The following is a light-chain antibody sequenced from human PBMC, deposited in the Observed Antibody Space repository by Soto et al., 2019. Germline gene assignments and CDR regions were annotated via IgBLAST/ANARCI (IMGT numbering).Light chain of an antibody. CDR2: DRS. J-gene: IGKJ5*01. CDR1: QSVTKS. CDR3: QHYNKWPPIT. Sequence: IVMTQSPATLAVSPGERATLSYRASQSVTKSLAWYQQKPGQPPRLLIYDRSTRAAGVPARFSGSGSGTEFTLTIRSLQSEDFALYYCQHYNKWPPITFGQGTRLEIK. V-gene: IGKV3-15*01.